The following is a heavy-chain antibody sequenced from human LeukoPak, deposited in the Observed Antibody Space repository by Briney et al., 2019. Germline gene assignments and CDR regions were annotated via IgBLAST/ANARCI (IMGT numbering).Heavy chain of an antibody. V-gene: IGHV3-7*01. CDR2: IKQDGSEK. Sequence: PGGSLRLSCAASGFTFSSYWMSWVRQAPGKGLEWVANIKQDGSEKYYVDSVKGRFTISRDNAKNSLYLQMNSLRAEDTAVYYCARDRDYGDYEAWFDPWGQGTLVTVSS. CDR1: GFTFSSYW. D-gene: IGHD4-17*01. J-gene: IGHJ5*02. CDR3: ARDRDYGDYEAWFDP.